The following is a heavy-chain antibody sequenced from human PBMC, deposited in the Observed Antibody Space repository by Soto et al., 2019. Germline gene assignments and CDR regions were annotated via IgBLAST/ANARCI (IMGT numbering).Heavy chain of an antibody. J-gene: IGHJ5*02. CDR2: IYHSGTT. CDR3: ARDRGIGAAGS. CDR1: DSSITSTNW. V-gene: IGHV4-4*02. Sequence: PSATLSLTCAVADSSITSTNWMSWVRQPPGKGLEWIGEIYHSGTTNYNPSLKSRVTISVDKSKNQFSLKLTSVTAADTAVYYCARDRGIGAAGSWGQGILVTVSS. D-gene: IGHD6-13*01.